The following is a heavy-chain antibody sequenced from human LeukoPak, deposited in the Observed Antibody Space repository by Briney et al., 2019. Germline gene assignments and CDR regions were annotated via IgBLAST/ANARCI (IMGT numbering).Heavy chain of an antibody. D-gene: IGHD3-16*01. CDR3: ARDWGFDY. CDR1: GITFSGYA. Sequence: GRSLRLSCAASGITFSGYAMHWVRQAPGKGLEWVAVVSYDGRHKYYADSVKGRFTIFRDNSNNTLYLEMNSLRAEDTAMYYCARDWGFDYWGQGTLVTVSS. V-gene: IGHV3-30*04. J-gene: IGHJ4*02. CDR2: VSYDGRHK.